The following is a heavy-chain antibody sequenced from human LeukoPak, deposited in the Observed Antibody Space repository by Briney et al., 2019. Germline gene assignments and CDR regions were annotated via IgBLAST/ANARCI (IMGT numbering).Heavy chain of an antibody. CDR3: ARKRGTELDY. V-gene: IGHV4-38-2*02. J-gene: IGHJ4*02. D-gene: IGHD3-16*01. CDR1: GYSISSGYY. Sequence: SETLSLTCTVSGYSISSGYYWGWIRQPPGKGLEWIGSIYHSGSTYYNPSLKSRVTISVDTSKNQFSLKLSSVTAADTAVYYCARKRGTELDYWGQGTLVTVSS. CDR2: IYHSGST.